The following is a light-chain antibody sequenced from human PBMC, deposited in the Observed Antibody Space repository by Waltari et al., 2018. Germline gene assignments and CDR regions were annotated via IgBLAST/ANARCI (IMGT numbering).Light chain of an antibody. CDR1: QSISGW. V-gene: IGKV1-5*03. J-gene: IGKJ4*01. CDR2: KAS. Sequence: DIKMTQSPSTLSASVGDSVTITCRASQSISGWLAWYQQKPGKAPKLLIYKASSLESGVPSRFSGSGSGTEFTLTISSLQPDDFATFYCQQHNTYPLTFGGGTKVEIK. CDR3: QQHNTYPLT.